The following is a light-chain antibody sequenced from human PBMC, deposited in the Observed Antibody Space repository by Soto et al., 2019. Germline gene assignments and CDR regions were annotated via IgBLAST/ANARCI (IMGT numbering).Light chain of an antibody. J-gene: IGKJ5*01. Sequence: EIVLTQSPATLSLSPGERATLSCRASHSVNNYLHWYQQKPGQAPRILIFDESNRATGIPDRFSGSGSATDLNLTISRLEPEDFAVYYCQHRSIWPVPCGQGTRLEIK. CDR2: DES. CDR3: QHRSIWPVP. CDR1: HSVNNY. V-gene: IGKV3-11*01.